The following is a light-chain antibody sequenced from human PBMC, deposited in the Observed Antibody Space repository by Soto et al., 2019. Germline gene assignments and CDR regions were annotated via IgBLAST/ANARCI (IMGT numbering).Light chain of an antibody. CDR1: NSDIGAYNY. Sequence: QSALAQPPSASGSPGQSVTISCTGTNSDIGAYNYVSWYQQHPGKVPKLIIYEVTKRPSGVPDRFSASKSGNTASLTVSGLQAEDEADYYCSSHGGANNFYVFGTGTKVTVL. J-gene: IGLJ1*01. CDR2: EVT. V-gene: IGLV2-8*01. CDR3: SSHGGANNFYV.